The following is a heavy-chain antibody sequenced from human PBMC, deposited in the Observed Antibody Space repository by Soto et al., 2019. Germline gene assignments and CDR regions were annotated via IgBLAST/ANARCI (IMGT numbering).Heavy chain of an antibody. CDR2: IYYSGST. CDR1: GGSISSYY. V-gene: IGHV4-59*01. J-gene: IGHJ4*02. CDR3: ARVYAYYFDY. D-gene: IGHD2-8*01. Sequence: PSETMSLTCTVSGGSISSYYWSWIRQPPGKGLEWIGYIYYSGSTNYNPSLKSRVTISVDTSKNQFSLKLSSVTAADTAVYYCARVYAYYFDYWGQGILVTVSS.